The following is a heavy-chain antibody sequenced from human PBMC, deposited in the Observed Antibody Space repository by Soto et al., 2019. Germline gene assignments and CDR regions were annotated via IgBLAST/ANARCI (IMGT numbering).Heavy chain of an antibody. CDR2: FDPEDGET. CDR1: GYTLTELS. D-gene: IGHD1-1*01. V-gene: IGHV1-24*01. Sequence: ASVNVSCKVSGYTLTELSMHWVRQAPGKGLEWMGGFDPEDGETIYAQKFQGRVTMTEDTSTDTAYMELSSLRSEDTAVYYCAVTPAIRTTGIFDYYYYMDVWGKGTTVTVSS. CDR3: AVTPAIRTTGIFDYYYYMDV. J-gene: IGHJ6*03.